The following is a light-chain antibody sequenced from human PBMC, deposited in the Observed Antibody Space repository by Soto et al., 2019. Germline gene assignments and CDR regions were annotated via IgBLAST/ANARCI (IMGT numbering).Light chain of an antibody. J-gene: IGKJ2*01. CDR1: QSVSSY. V-gene: IGKV3-11*01. CDR3: QQRSNWPPEYT. Sequence: EIVLTQSPATLSLSPGERDTLSCRASQSVSSYLAWYQQKPGQAPRLLIYDASNRATGIPARFSGSGSGTDFTLTISRLEPEDFAVYYCQQRSNWPPEYTFGQGTKLEIK. CDR2: DAS.